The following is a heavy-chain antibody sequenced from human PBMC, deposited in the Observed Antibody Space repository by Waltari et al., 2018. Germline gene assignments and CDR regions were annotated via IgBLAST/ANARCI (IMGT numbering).Heavy chain of an antibody. J-gene: IGHJ6*02. D-gene: IGHD5-12*01. CDR1: GFTFSSYA. V-gene: IGHV3-23*01. CDR2: ISGSGGST. Sequence: EVQLLESGGGLVQPGGSLRLSCAASGFTFSSYAMRWVRQAPGKGREWVSAISGSGGSTYYADSVKGRFTISRDNSKNTLYLQMNSLRAEDTAVYYCAKAGYPNYYYGMDVWGQGTTVTVSS. CDR3: AKAGYPNYYYGMDV.